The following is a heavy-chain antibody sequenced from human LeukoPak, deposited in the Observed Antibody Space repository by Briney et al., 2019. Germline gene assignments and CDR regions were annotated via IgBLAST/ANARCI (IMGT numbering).Heavy chain of an antibody. D-gene: IGHD1-26*01. CDR2: INEDGSTT. CDR3: VRDLGGRSGH. Sequence: GGSLRLSCAASGCTFSSNWMHWVRQAPGKGLVWVSRINEDGSTTNYADSVKGRSTIFRDNAKNTLYLQMNSLRAEDTAVYYCVRDLGGRSGHWGQGTLVTVSS. CDR1: GCTFSSNW. V-gene: IGHV3-74*01. J-gene: IGHJ4*02.